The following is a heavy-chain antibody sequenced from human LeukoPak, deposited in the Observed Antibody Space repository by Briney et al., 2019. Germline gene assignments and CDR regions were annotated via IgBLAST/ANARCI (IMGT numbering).Heavy chain of an antibody. D-gene: IGHD2-2*01. V-gene: IGHV4-30-4*01. CDR1: GGSISSGDYY. CDR3: ARSLVVPAAMTLSVGFDI. CDR2: IYYSGST. Sequence: KPSGTLSLTCAVSGGSISSGDYYWSWIRQPPGKGLEWIGYIYYSGSTYYNPSLKSRVTISVDTSKNQFSLKLSSVTAADTAVYYCARSLVVPAAMTLSVGFDIWGQGTMVTVSS. J-gene: IGHJ3*02.